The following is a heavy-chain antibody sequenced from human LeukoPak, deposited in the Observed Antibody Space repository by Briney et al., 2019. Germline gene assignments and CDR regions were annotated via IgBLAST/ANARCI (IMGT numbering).Heavy chain of an antibody. CDR1: GGSTSSYY. V-gene: IGHV4-59*08. CDR3: ARHPGIAGNWFDP. Sequence: SETLSLTCTVSGGSTSSYYWSWIRQPPGKGLEWIGYIYYSGSTNYIPSLKSRVTISVDTSKNQFSLKLSSVTAADTAVYYCARHPGIAGNWFDPWGQGTLVTVSS. D-gene: IGHD6-13*01. CDR2: IYYSGST. J-gene: IGHJ5*02.